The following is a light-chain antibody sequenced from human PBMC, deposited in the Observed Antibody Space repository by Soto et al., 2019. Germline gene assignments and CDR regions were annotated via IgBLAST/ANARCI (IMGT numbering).Light chain of an antibody. CDR1: QSISSW. CDR3: QQYGSSSWT. J-gene: IGKJ1*01. Sequence: GDRVTITCRASQSISSWLAWYQQKPGKAPKLLIYDASSLESGVPSRFSGSGSGTEFTLTISRLEPEDFAVYYCQQYGSSSWTFGQGTKVDIK. CDR2: DAS. V-gene: IGKV1-5*01.